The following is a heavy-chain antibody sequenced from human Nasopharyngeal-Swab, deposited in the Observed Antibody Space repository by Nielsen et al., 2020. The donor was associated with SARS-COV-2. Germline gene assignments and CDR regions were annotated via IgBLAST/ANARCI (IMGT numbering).Heavy chain of an antibody. Sequence: GESLKISCAASGFTFSHAWMTWVRQAPGKGLEWVGRINIKTDGGTTDYAAPVKGRFIISRDDSKNTLYLHMNSLKTEDTAVYYCTTLDDNSGYFGQWGQGTLVTVSS. J-gene: IGHJ4*02. V-gene: IGHV3-15*01. CDR2: INIKTDGGTT. CDR1: GFTFSHAW. D-gene: IGHD3-22*01. CDR3: TTLDDNSGYFGQ.